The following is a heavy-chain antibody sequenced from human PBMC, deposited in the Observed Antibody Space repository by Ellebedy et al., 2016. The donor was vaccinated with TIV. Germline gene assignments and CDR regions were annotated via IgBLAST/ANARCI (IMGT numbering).Heavy chain of an antibody. J-gene: IGHJ3*02. V-gene: IGHV3-48*04. CDR3: ATDGSYGDYRSPAHAFEK. Sequence: GESLKISCDASGFTFSGYSMNWVRQAPGKGLEWVSYLSPSSITSYYADSVRGRFTISRDNAKNSLYLQMNSLRAEDTAIDYCATDGSYGDYRSPAHAFEKWGQGTLVIVSS. CDR1: GFTFSGYS. D-gene: IGHD4-17*01. CDR2: LSPSSITS.